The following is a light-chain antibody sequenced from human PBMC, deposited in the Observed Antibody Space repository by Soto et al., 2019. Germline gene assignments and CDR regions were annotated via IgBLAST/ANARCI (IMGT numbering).Light chain of an antibody. V-gene: IGKV3-11*01. Sequence: EIVMTQSPATLSVSPGERATLSCRASQSVSSNLAWYQQKPGQAPRLLIYGASNRATGIPARFSGSRSGTDFTLTISSLEPEDFAVYYCQQRSNWPRTLGPGTTVDSK. CDR2: GAS. J-gene: IGKJ3*01. CDR3: QQRSNWPRT. CDR1: QSVSSN.